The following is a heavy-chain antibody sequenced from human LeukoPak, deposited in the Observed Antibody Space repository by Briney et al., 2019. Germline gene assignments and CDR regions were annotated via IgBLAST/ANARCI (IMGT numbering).Heavy chain of an antibody. CDR3: ASEGFGFWSGPFQH. D-gene: IGHD3-3*01. V-gene: IGHV4-4*07. Sequence: PSAPLSLPFTVSGGSISSYYWSWIRPPAGKGLEWIGRIYTSGSTNYNPSLKSRVTISVDTSKNQFSLKLSSVTAADTAVYYCASEGFGFWSGPFQHWGQGTLVTVSS. CDR2: IYTSGST. J-gene: IGHJ1*01. CDR1: GGSISSYY.